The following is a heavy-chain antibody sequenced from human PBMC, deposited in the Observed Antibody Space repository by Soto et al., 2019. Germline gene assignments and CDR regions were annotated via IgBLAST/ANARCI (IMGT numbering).Heavy chain of an antibody. Sequence: ASVKVSCKASGYTFTGYYMHWVRQAPGQGLEWMGWINPNSGGTNYAQKFQGWVTMTRDTAISTAYMELSRLRSDDTAVYYCARDRAITRVRGVSLGYFEYWGQGTLGTVS. CDR3: ARDRAITRVRGVSLGYFEY. J-gene: IGHJ4*02. CDR2: INPNSGGT. D-gene: IGHD3-10*01. V-gene: IGHV1-2*04. CDR1: GYTFTGYY.